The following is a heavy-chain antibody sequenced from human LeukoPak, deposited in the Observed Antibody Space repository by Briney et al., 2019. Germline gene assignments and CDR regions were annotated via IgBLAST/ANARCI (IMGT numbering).Heavy chain of an antibody. CDR1: GFTFSSYA. V-gene: IGHV3-23*01. D-gene: IGHD5-12*01. CDR3: AKDLGLYYYYYYMDV. CDR2: ISASGGST. Sequence: GGSLRLSCAASGFTFSSYAMSWVRQAPGKGLEWVSAISASGGSTYCADSVKGRFTISRDNSKNTLYLQMNSLRAEDTAVFYCAKDLGLYYYYYYMDVWGKGTTVTVSS. J-gene: IGHJ6*03.